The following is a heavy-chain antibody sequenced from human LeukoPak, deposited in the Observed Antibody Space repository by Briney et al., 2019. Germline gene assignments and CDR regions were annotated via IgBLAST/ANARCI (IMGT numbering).Heavy chain of an antibody. CDR3: ARQWGDCSSTSCYSAY. D-gene: IGHD2-2*01. V-gene: IGHV5-51*01. CDR1: GYSFASYW. CDR2: IYPGDSDT. Sequence: GASLQISCKGSGYSFASYWIAWVRQMPGKGLEWMGIIYPGDSDTRYSQSFQGQVTISADKSISTAYLQWSSLKASDTAIYYCARQWGDCSSTSCYSAYWGQGTLVTVSS. J-gene: IGHJ4*02.